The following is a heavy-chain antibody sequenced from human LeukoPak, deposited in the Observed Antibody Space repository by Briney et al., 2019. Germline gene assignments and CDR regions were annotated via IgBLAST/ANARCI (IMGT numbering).Heavy chain of an antibody. Sequence: SETLSLTCTVSGGSISGYYWSWLRQPPGKGLEWIGYIYYSGSTSYNPSLKSRVTILVDTSKNQFSLKLSSVTAADTAVYYCARHERDASLDHALDIWGQGTMVTVSS. CDR1: GGSISGYY. V-gene: IGHV4-59*08. D-gene: IGHD5-24*01. J-gene: IGHJ3*02. CDR2: IYYSGST. CDR3: ARHERDASLDHALDI.